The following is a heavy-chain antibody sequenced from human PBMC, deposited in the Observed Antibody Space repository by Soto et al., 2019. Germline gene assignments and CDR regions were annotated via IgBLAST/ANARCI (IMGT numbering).Heavy chain of an antibody. CDR2: ISGYNGNT. J-gene: IGHJ4*02. D-gene: IGHD6-13*01. Sequence: QVQLVQSGAEVKQPGAAVKVSCKGSGYTFISYGVNWVRQAPGQGLEWVGWISGYNGNTKYAQKFQGRVTMTTDTSSSTAYMELRSLRLDDTAVYYCARDMDGSSWYRVGYWGQGTLVTVSS. CDR1: GYTFISYG. CDR3: ARDMDGSSWYRVGY. V-gene: IGHV1-18*01.